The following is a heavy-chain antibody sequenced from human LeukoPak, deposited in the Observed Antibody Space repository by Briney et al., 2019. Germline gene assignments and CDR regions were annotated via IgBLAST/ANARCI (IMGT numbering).Heavy chain of an antibody. Sequence: SVKVSCKASGGTFSSYAISWVRQAPGQGLEWMGGIIPIFGTANYAQKFQGRVTITTDESTSTAYMELSSLRSEDTAVYYCARGVITMVRGVSQPPKGNWFDPWGQGTLVTVSS. V-gene: IGHV1-69*05. CDR2: IIPIFGTA. CDR1: GGTFSSYA. CDR3: ARGVITMVRGVSQPPKGNWFDP. J-gene: IGHJ5*02. D-gene: IGHD3-10*01.